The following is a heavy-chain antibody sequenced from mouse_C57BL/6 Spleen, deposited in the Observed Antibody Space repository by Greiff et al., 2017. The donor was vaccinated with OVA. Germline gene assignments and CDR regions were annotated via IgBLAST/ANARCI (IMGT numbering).Heavy chain of an antibody. CDR3: TRGGVVTFYYAMDY. J-gene: IGHJ4*01. Sequence: EVQLVESGEGLVKPGGSLKLSCAASGFTFSSYAMSWVRQTPEQRLEWVAYISSGGDYIYYADTVQGRFTISRDNARNTLYLQMSSLKSEDTAMYYCTRGGVVTFYYAMDYWGQGTSVTVSS. D-gene: IGHD1-1*02. CDR2: ISSGGDYI. V-gene: IGHV5-9-1*02. CDR1: GFTFSSYA.